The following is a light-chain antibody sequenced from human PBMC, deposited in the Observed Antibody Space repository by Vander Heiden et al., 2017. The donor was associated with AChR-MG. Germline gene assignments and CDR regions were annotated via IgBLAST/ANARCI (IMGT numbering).Light chain of an antibody. J-gene: IGKJ1*01. Sequence: DIVMTQSPDSLAVSLGERATINCKSSQSVLYSSNNNNYLAWYQQKPGQPPRLLIYWASTRESGVPERFSGSGSGTDFTLTISSLQAEDVAVYYCQQDYSTPRTFGQGTKVEIK. CDR1: QSVLYSSNNNNY. CDR3: QQDYSTPRT. CDR2: WAS. V-gene: IGKV4-1*01.